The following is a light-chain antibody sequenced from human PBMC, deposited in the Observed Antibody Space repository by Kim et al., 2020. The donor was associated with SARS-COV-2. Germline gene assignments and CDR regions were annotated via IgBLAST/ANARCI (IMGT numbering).Light chain of an antibody. V-gene: IGLV2-14*03. CDR1: SRDVGAYNF. Sequence: GQSITISCTGTSRDVGAYNFVSWFQQHPGKTPKHKIYDVNNRPSGVSDRFSGSKSGNTASLTISGLQPEDEADYYCASYTTSRTWVFGGGTQLTVL. CDR2: DVN. CDR3: ASYTTSRTWV. J-gene: IGLJ3*02.